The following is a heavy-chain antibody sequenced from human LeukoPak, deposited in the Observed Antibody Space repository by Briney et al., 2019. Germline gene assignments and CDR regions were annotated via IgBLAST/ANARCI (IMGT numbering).Heavy chain of an antibody. CDR2: ISAYNGNT. D-gene: IGHD1-26*01. V-gene: IGHV1-18*01. CDR3: ARDPGVGATNLPHLYCFDY. J-gene: IGHJ4*02. CDR1: GYTFTSYG. Sequence: ASVKVSCKASGYTFTSYGISWVRQAPGQGLEWMGWISAYNGNTNYAQKLQGRVTMTTDTSTSTAYMELRSLRSDDTAVYYCARDPGVGATNLPHLYCFDYWGQGTLVTVSS.